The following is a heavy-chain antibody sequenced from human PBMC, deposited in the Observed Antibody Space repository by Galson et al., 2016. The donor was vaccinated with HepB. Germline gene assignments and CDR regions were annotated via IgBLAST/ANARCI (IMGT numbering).Heavy chain of an antibody. Sequence: QSGAEVKKPGESLKISCKGSGYSFTTYWVAWVRHMLGKGLDWMGFIHPGDSDARYSPSFEGQVTISADKSLSTVYLQWSSLKASDTAIYYCAEHTEKFGLYYYYYMDVWGKGTTVTVSS. J-gene: IGHJ6*03. CDR2: IHPGDSDA. CDR3: AEHTEKFGLYYYYYMDV. D-gene: IGHD3-10*01. CDR1: GYSFTTYW. V-gene: IGHV5-51*01.